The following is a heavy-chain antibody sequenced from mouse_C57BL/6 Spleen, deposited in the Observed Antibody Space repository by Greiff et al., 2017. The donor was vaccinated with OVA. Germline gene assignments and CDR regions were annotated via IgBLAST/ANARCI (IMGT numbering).Heavy chain of an antibody. CDR1: GYTFTSYW. CDR2: IHPNSGST. V-gene: IGHV1-64*01. Sequence: QVQLQQPGAELVKPGASVKLSCKASGYTFTSYWMHWVKQRPGQGLEWIGMIHPNSGSTNYNEKFKSKATLTVDKSSSTAYMQLSSLTSEDSAVYYCARNSNYYYAMGYWGQGTSVTVSS. CDR3: ARNSNYYYAMGY. D-gene: IGHD2-5*01. J-gene: IGHJ4*01.